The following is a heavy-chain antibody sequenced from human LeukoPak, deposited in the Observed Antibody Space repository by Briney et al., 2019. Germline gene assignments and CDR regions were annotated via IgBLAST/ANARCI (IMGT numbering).Heavy chain of an antibody. V-gene: IGHV1-2*02. CDR1: GYTFTGYY. Sequence: GASVKVSCKASGYTFTGYYMHWVRQAPGQGLEWMGWINPNSGGTNYAQKFQGRVTMTRDTSISTAYMELSRLRSDDTAVYYCARESCDILTGYSFNWFDPWGQGTLVTVSS. CDR3: ARESCDILTGYSFNWFDP. CDR2: INPNSGGT. D-gene: IGHD3-9*01. J-gene: IGHJ5*02.